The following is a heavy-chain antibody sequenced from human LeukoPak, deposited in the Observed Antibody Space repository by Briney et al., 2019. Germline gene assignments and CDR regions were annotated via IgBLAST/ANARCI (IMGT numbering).Heavy chain of an antibody. J-gene: IGHJ4*02. D-gene: IGHD6-19*01. Sequence: SETLSLTCSVSGGSITGYSWSWIRQTPGKGLEWIGYIYYNGDTHYNPSLNSRLSMSVDTPNRQFSLNLRSVTAADTAVYYCARVGQWLDWGQGTLVTVSS. CDR2: IYYNGDT. V-gene: IGHV4-59*01. CDR1: GGSITGYS. CDR3: ARVGQWLD.